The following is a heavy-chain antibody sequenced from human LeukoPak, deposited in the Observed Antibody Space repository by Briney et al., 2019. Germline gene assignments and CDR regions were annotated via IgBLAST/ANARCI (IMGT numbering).Heavy chain of an antibody. V-gene: IGHV4-59*01. CDR1: GGSISSYY. J-gene: IGHJ6*02. CDR2: IYYSGST. Sequence: PSETLSLTCTVSGGSISSYYWSWIRQPPGKGLEWIGYIYYSGSTNYNPSLKSRVTISVDTSKNQFSLKLSSVTAADTAVYYCARAGTYGVRGVISSDVWGQGTTVTVSS. CDR3: ARAGTYGVRGVISSDV. D-gene: IGHD3-10*01.